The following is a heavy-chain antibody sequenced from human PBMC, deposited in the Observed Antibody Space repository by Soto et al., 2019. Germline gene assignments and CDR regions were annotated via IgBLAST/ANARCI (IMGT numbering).Heavy chain of an antibody. CDR2: INAGNGNT. CDR3: ARVHYYGSGKNWFDP. CDR1: GYTFTTYA. V-gene: IGHV1-3*01. J-gene: IGHJ5*02. Sequence: ASVKVSCKASGYTFTTYAMHWVRQAPGQRPEWMGWINAGNGNTKYSQKFQGRVTITRDTSISTAYMELSRLRSDDTAVYYCARVHYYGSGKNWFDPWGQGTLVTVSS. D-gene: IGHD3-10*01.